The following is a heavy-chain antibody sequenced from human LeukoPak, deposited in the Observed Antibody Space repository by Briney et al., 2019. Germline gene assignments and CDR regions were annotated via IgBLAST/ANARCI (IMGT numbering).Heavy chain of an antibody. CDR3: ARVYNIYGDYKAFDI. J-gene: IGHJ3*02. V-gene: IGHV4-59*01. D-gene: IGHD4-17*01. CDR1: GGSISSYY. Sequence: SETLSLTCTVSGGSISSYYWSWIRQPPGKGLEWIGYIYYSGSTNYNPYLKSRVTISVDTSKNQFSLKLSSVTAADTAVYYCARVYNIYGDYKAFDIWGQGTMVSVSS. CDR2: IYYSGST.